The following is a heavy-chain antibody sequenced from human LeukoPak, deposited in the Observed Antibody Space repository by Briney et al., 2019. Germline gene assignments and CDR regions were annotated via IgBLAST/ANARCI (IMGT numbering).Heavy chain of an antibody. Sequence: GGSLRLSCKASGLTFRNNAMSWVRQAPGKGLEWVSFITLSGVSTFYADSVKGRFTISRDNSKNTLYLQMNNLTVEDTAMYYCASLLGYCSGDSCFNWFGPWGQGTLVAVSS. CDR3: ASLLGYCSGDSCFNWFGP. J-gene: IGHJ5*02. V-gene: IGHV3-23*01. CDR1: GLTFRNNA. D-gene: IGHD2-15*01. CDR2: ITLSGVST.